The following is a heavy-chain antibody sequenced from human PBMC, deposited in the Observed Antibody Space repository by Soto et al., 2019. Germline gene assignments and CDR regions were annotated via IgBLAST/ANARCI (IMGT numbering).Heavy chain of an antibody. D-gene: IGHD3-22*01. CDR1: GGSFSGYY. J-gene: IGHJ4*03. V-gene: IGHV4-34*01. CDR3: AGLRNSYGSSGVIDY. Sequence: SETLSLTCAVYGGSFSGYYWSWIRQPPGKGLEWSGKMNHSGNTNNNPSLKSRVTISVDTSKNQFSLKLSSVTAADTAVYYCAGLRNSYGSSGVIDYWGRGTKVTVSS. CDR2: MNHSGNT.